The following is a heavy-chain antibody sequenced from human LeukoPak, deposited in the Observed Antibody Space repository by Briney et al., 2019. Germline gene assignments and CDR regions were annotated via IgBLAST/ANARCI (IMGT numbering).Heavy chain of an antibody. CDR2: IYPGDSDT. Sequence: GESLKISCKGSGYTFTSHWIGWVRQTPGKGLESMGIIYPGDSDTRYSPSFQGQVTISADKSISTAYLQWSSLKASDTAMYYCARQSDYDNSDAYDGEPDYWGQGTLVTVSS. CDR1: GYTFTSHW. J-gene: IGHJ4*02. V-gene: IGHV5-51*01. D-gene: IGHD3-22*01. CDR3: ARQSDYDNSDAYDGEPDY.